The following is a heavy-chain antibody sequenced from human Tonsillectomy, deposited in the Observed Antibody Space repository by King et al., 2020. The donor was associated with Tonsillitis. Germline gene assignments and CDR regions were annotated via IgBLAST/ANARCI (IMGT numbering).Heavy chain of an antibody. D-gene: IGHD3-10*01. Sequence: VQLVESGGGLVQPGGSLKLSCAASGFTFSGSAMHWVRQASGKGLEWVGRIRSKANSYATAYAASVKGRFTISRDDLKNTTYLQMNSLKTEDTAVYYCTRPHYYGSGSYSDYWGQGALVTVSS. CDR3: TRPHYYGSGSYSDY. CDR2: IRSKANSYAT. CDR1: GFTFSGSA. V-gene: IGHV3-73*02. J-gene: IGHJ4*02.